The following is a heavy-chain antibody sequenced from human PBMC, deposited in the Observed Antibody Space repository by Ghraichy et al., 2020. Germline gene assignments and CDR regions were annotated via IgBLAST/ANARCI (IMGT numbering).Heavy chain of an antibody. CDR1: GGTFSSYA. D-gene: IGHD3-22*01. J-gene: IGHJ6*03. V-gene: IGHV1-69*13. CDR2: IIPIFGTA. CDR3: ARESKSYYDSSGYSFGYYYYYMDV. Sequence: SVKVSCKASGGTFSSYAISWVRQAPGQGLEWMGGIIPIFGTANYAQKFQGRVTITADESTSTAYMELSSLRSEDTAVYYCARESKSYYDSSGYSFGYYYYYMDVWGKGTTVTVSS.